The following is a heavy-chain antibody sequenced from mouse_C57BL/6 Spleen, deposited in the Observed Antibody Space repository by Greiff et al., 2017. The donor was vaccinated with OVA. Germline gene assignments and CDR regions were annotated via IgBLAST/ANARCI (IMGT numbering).Heavy chain of an antibody. Sequence: QVQLQQSGAELARPGASVKLSCKASGYTFTSYGISWVKQRTGQGLEWIGEIYPRSGNTYYNEKFKGKATLTADKSSSTAYMELRSLTSEDSAVYFCARSFITTVVAGVDYYAMDYWGQGTSVTVSS. V-gene: IGHV1-81*01. CDR3: ARSFITTVVAGVDYYAMDY. J-gene: IGHJ4*01. CDR2: IYPRSGNT. D-gene: IGHD1-1*01. CDR1: GYTFTSYG.